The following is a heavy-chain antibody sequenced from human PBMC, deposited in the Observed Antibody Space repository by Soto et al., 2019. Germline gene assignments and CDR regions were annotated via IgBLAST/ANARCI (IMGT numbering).Heavy chain of an antibody. Sequence: QLQLEQSGAEVKKPGSSVKVSCKASGGTLSDHGVAWLRQAPGQGLEWMGGTIPVVNTAKDAQKFKGRVTVTADKVTDIADMELSSLRSADTDFYFWARGVDGSGNYYNGPSGFAIVGQGTMVIVSS. J-gene: IGHJ3*02. D-gene: IGHD3-10*01. CDR2: TIPVVNTA. CDR3: ARGVDGSGNYYNGPSGFAI. V-gene: IGHV1-69*06. CDR1: GGTLSDHG.